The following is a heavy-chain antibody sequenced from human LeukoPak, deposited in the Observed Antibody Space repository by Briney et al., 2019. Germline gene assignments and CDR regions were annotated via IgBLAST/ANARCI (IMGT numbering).Heavy chain of an antibody. CDR1: SDSISSSRFY. J-gene: IGHJ6*02. V-gene: IGHV4-39*01. D-gene: IGHD6-13*01. CDR3: ASLRSGFISSWCPDYYYGVDV. Sequence: SETLPLTCTVSSDSISSSRFYGGWIRQPPGRGLEWIATISYSGSTYYNPSLRSRVTMSIDTSKNQFSLKLSSVTAADTAVYYCASLRSGFISSWCPDYYYGVDVWGQGTTVSVSS. CDR2: ISYSGST.